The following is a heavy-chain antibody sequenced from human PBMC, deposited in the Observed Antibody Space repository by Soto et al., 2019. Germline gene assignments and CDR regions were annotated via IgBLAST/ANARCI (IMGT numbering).Heavy chain of an antibody. CDR1: GGSFSGYY. CDR3: ARGRKEAARTYYYQGMDV. D-gene: IGHD6-6*01. V-gene: IGHV4-34*01. J-gene: IGHJ6*02. Sequence: SETLSLTCAVYGGSFSGYYWSWIRQPPGKGLEWIGEINHSGSTNYNPSLKSRVTISVDTSKNQFSLKLSSVTAADTAVYYCARGRKEAARTYYYQGMDVWGQGTMVTVSS. CDR2: INHSGST.